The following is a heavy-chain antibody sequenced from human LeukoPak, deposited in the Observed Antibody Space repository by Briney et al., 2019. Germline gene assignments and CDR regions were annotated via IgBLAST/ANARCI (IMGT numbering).Heavy chain of an antibody. V-gene: IGHV3-73*01. D-gene: IGHD3-10*01. J-gene: IGHJ4*02. CDR1: GFTFSGSA. CDR3: ARDMFQSRGSNDY. Sequence: PGGSLRLSCAASGFTFSGSALHWVRQASGKGLEWVGRIRSTANGYATAYAASVKGRFTISRDDSKNTAYLQMDSLKTEDTAVYYCARDMFQSRGSNDYWGQGTLVTVSS. CDR2: IRSTANGYAT.